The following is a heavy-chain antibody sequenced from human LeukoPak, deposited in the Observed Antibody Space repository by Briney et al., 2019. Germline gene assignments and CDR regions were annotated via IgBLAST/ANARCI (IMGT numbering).Heavy chain of an antibody. V-gene: IGHV4-34*01. CDR3: ARLHDSSGYHRGPSGYYYMDV. J-gene: IGHJ6*03. Sequence: SETLSLTCAVYGGSFSGYYWSWIRQPPGKGLEWIGEINHSGSTNYNPSLKSRVTISVDTSKNQFSLKLSSVTAADTAVYYCARLHDSSGYHRGPSGYYYMDVWGKGTTVTVSS. CDR1: GGSFSGYY. CDR2: INHSGST. D-gene: IGHD3-22*01.